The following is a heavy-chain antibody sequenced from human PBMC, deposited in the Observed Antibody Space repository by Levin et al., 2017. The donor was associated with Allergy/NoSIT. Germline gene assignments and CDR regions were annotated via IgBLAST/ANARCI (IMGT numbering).Heavy chain of an antibody. Sequence: GGSLRLSCAASGFTSSSYAMNWVRQAPGKGLEWVSSISGSGGTTNYADSVKGRFTISRDNSKNTLYLQMDSLRADDTAVYYCAKGAGGDYERAWGQGTLVTVSS. V-gene: IGHV3-23*01. CDR3: AKGAGGDYERA. CDR2: ISGSGGTT. J-gene: IGHJ5*02. CDR1: GFTSSSYA. D-gene: IGHD4-17*01.